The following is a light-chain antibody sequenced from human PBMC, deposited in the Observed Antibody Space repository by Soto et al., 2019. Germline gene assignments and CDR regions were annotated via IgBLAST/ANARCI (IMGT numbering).Light chain of an antibody. V-gene: IGLV2-14*01. CDR2: EVS. CDR1: SSDVGAYNY. CDR3: SAFAGSRVLV. Sequence: QSALTQPASVSGSPGQSITISCTGTSSDVGAYNYVSWYQQHPGKPPQLIIYEVSDRPSGVSNRFSGSKSGNTASLTISGLQAEDEAVYYCSAFAGSRVLVLGGGTKLT. J-gene: IGLJ2*01.